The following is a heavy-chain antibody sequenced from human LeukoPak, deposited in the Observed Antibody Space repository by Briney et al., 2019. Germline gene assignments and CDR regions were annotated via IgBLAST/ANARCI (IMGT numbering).Heavy chain of an antibody. CDR1: GFSFTNYW. CDR3: ATIRELYTSGPTRHCQH. CDR2: INSDGSAT. D-gene: IGHD1-1*01. J-gene: IGHJ1*01. Sequence: GSLRLSCAASGFSFTNYWMHWVRQAPGKGLVWVSHINSDGSATRYADSVKGRFTISRDNAMNTLYLQMNSLRGEDTAVYYCATIRELYTSGPTRHCQHWGRGTLVTVSS. V-gene: IGHV3-74*01.